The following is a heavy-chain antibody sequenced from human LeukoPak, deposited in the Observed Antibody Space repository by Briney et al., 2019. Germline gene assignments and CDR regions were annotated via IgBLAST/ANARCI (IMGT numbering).Heavy chain of an antibody. J-gene: IGHJ4*02. V-gene: IGHV3-74*01. CDR1: GFTFSSYG. CDR3: ATSGNYYLKY. Sequence: GGSLRLSCAASGFTFSSYGMHWVRQTPGKGLVWVSRINSGGSGTSYADSVEGRFTISRDNAKNTLYLQMNSLRDEDTAVYYCATSGNYYLKYWGQGTLVTVSS. D-gene: IGHD1-26*01. CDR2: INSGGSGT.